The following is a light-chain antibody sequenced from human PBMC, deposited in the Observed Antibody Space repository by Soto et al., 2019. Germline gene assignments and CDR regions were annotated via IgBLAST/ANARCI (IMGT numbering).Light chain of an antibody. V-gene: IGKV1-5*03. CDR1: QSISLW. CDR3: QHYKDYSWT. CDR2: KTS. Sequence: DLHMTQSPSTLSASVGDRVTITCRASQSISLWVAWYQQKPGRAPNILIYKTSSLDTGVPSRFSGSGSGTEFTLTISSLQPDDFATYYCQHYKDYSWTFGQGTKVEVK. J-gene: IGKJ1*01.